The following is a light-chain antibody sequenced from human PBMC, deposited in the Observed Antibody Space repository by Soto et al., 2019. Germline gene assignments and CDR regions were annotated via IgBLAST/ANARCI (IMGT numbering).Light chain of an antibody. J-gene: IGKJ1*01. CDR1: QSVSTRS. Sequence: EIVVTQSPGTLSLSPGERATLSCRASQSVSTRSLAWYQQKPGQAPRLLISGASSRAADIPDRFSGSGSGTDFTLTINRLEPEDFAVYYCQQYDSSPRTFGQGTKVDIK. CDR3: QQYDSSPRT. CDR2: GAS. V-gene: IGKV3-20*01.